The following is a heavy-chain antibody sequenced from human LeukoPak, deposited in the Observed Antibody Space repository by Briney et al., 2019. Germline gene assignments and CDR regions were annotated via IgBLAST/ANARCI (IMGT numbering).Heavy chain of an antibody. D-gene: IGHD6-13*01. CDR2: ISGSGGST. CDR1: GFTFSSYA. J-gene: IGHJ4*02. V-gene: IGHV3-23*01. CDR3: AKEVAAAATYYFDY. Sequence: PGGSLRLSCAASGFTFSSYAMNWVRQAPGKGLGWVSGISGSGGSTYYADSVKGRFTISRDNSKNTLYLQMNSLRAEDTAVYYCAKEVAAAATYYFDYWGQGTLVTVSS.